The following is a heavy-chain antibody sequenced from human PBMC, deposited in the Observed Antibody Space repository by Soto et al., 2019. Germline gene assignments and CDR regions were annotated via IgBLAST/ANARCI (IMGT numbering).Heavy chain of an antibody. CDR3: AKDSRGYTKNYG. V-gene: IGHV3-33*06. CDR1: GFTFSNYG. J-gene: IGHJ6*01. D-gene: IGHD2-15*01. CDR2: LWYEGSKK. Sequence: SLRRSSLPSGFTFSNYGQHRIRQAPGEGLKWVAVLWYEGSKKYYADSVKCQITITRDNSKNSLYLQMNSLRAEDTAIYYCAKDSRGYTKNYG.